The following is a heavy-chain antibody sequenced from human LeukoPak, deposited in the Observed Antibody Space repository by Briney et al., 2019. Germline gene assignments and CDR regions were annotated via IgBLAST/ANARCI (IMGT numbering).Heavy chain of an antibody. CDR3: TRANYYDSTGYLPVVYPSDY. D-gene: IGHD3-22*01. V-gene: IGHV4-31*03. Sequence: SSETLSLTCTVSGGSIRSTNYYWSWIRQDPAKGLEWIGDIYHSGSTYYNPALKSRVTISLDTSKNQFSLKLRSVTAADTAVYYCTRANYYDSTGYLPVVYPSDYWGQGTLVTVSS. CDR1: GGSIRSTNYY. CDR2: IYHSGST. J-gene: IGHJ4*02.